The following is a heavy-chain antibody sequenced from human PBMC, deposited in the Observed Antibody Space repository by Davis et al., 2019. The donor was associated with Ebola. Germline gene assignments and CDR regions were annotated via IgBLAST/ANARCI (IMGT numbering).Heavy chain of an antibody. V-gene: IGHV4-61*01. CDR3: ARVGSYYDILTGYRGNWFDP. Sequence: SETLSLTCTVSGGSVSSGYYYWSWVRQPPGKGLEWIGYIYYSGSTKNNPSLKSRVTISVDTSKNQFSLKLSSVTTADTAVYYCARVGSYYDILTGYRGNWFDPWGQGTLVTVSS. D-gene: IGHD3-9*01. J-gene: IGHJ5*02. CDR1: GGSVSSGYYY. CDR2: IYYSGST.